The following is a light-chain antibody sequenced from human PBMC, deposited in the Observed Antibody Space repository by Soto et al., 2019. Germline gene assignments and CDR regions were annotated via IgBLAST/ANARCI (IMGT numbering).Light chain of an antibody. V-gene: IGLV2-14*01. CDR1: SSDVGGYNY. CDR2: DVS. J-gene: IGLJ1*01. CDR3: SSYTSSSTRYYV. Sequence: SVLTQPASVSGSPGQSITISCTGTSSDVGGYNYVSWYQQHPGKAPKLMIYDVSNRPSGVSNRFSGSKSGNTASLTISGLQAEDEADYYCSSYTSSSTRYYVFGTGTKVTVL.